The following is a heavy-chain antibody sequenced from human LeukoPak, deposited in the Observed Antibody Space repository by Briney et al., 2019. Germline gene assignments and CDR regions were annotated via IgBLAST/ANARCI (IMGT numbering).Heavy chain of an antibody. CDR2: LVYDERN. V-gene: IGHV3-33*01. J-gene: IGHJ4*02. CDR3: ARDLSAAYDF. Sequence: GGSLRLSCAASGFPFSSCGMHWVRQAPGKGLEWVARLVYDERNDYANSVKGRFTISRDNSKNTLYLQMDNLRVDDTAVYYCARDLSAAYDFWGQGILVTVSS. D-gene: IGHD2-21*01. CDR1: GFPFSSCG.